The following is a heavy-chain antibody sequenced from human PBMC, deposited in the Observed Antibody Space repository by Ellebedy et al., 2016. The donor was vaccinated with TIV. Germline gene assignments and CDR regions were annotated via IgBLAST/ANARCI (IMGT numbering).Heavy chain of an antibody. D-gene: IGHD6-6*01. CDR1: GFKFSGYC. J-gene: IGHJ4*02. V-gene: IGHV3-21*04. Sequence: GESLKISCEVSGFKFSGYCMNWVRQAPGKGLEWVSSISSISDDTHYTDSVEGRFTISRDNAENSLYLQMNSLRAEDTAVYYCAKVAAGPGGVWVFDYWGQGTLVTVSS. CDR2: ISSISDDT. CDR3: AKVAAGPGGVWVFDY.